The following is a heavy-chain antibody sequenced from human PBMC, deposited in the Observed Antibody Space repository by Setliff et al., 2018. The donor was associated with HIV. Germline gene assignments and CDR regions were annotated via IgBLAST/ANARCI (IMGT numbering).Heavy chain of an antibody. CDR2: ISSSGNTI. V-gene: IGHV3-48*03. Sequence: GGSLRLSCAASGFTFSRYEMNWVRQAPGKGLEWIAYISSSGNTIYYADSVKGRFTISRDNAKNSLFLQLNNLRDEDTAVYYCARAYSSTWYEDYYFDFWGRGTLVTVSS. J-gene: IGHJ2*01. D-gene: IGHD6-13*01. CDR1: GFTFSRYE. CDR3: ARAYSSTWYEDYYFDF.